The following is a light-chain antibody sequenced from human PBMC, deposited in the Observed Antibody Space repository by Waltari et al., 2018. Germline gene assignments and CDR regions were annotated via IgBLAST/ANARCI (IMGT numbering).Light chain of an antibody. CDR3: QKYDRLPAT. Sequence: IVLTQSPGTLSLSRGEGGTVSCRASQSVSRFLAWYQQTPGQAARLLIYRASTRATGIPDRFSGSGYGTDFSLTISRLEPEDFAVYYCQKYDRLPATFGQGTKVDIK. CDR2: RAS. CDR1: QSVSRF. J-gene: IGKJ1*01. V-gene: IGKV3-20*01.